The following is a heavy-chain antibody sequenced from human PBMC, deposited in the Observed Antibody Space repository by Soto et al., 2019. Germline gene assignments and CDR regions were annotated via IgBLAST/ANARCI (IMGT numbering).Heavy chain of an antibody. CDR2: INHSGST. CDR3: AKLSPFHSPYYGRDV. D-gene: IGHD2-15*01. CDR1: GGSFSGYY. J-gene: IGHJ6*02. Sequence: SETLSLTCAVYGGSFSGYYLTWIRQPPGTGLEWIGEINHSGSTNYNPSLKSRVTISVDKSKNQFSLKLSSVTAADTAVYYCAKLSPFHSPYYGRDVWGRGARVTVSS. V-gene: IGHV4-34*01.